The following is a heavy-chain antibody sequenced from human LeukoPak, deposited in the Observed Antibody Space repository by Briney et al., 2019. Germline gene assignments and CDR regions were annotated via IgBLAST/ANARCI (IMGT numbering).Heavy chain of an antibody. CDR3: ARAPSPASYAMDV. J-gene: IGHJ6*02. CDR1: WCTFRSFY. Sequence: AFAEIFFQASWCTFRSFYVNLGRPAARARVPGRGWMNPSSGNTGYAQEFQGRVTMTRNTSINTAYMEVSGLTSEDTAVYYCARAPSPASYAMDVWGQGTTVTVSS. V-gene: IGHV1-8*02. CDR2: MNPSSGNT.